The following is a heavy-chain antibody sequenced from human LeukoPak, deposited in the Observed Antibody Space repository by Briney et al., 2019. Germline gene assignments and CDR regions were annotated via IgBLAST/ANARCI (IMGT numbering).Heavy chain of an antibody. Sequence: SETLSLTCAVYGGSFSGYYWSWIRQPPGKGLEWIGEINHSGSTNYNPSLKSRVTISVDTSKNQFSLKLSSVTAADTAVYYCARDKYTYFDYWGQGTLVTVSS. CDR1: GGSFSGYY. CDR2: INHSGST. CDR3: ARDKYTYFDY. J-gene: IGHJ4*02. V-gene: IGHV4-34*01. D-gene: IGHD2-2*02.